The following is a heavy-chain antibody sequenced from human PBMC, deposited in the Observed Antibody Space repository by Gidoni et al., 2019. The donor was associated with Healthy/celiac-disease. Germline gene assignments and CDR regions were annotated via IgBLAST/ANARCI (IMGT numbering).Heavy chain of an antibody. D-gene: IGHD4-17*01. CDR2: IYSGGST. CDR3: ARTIDDYGDYGRYFDL. J-gene: IGHJ2*01. Sequence: VLLVETGGGLIQPGGSVRLSCAASGFTVSSNYLSWVRKAPGQGLELVSVIYSGGSTYYADSVKGRFTISRDNSKNTLYLQMNSLRAEDTAVYYCARTIDDYGDYGRYFDLWGRGTLVTVSA. CDR1: GFTVSSNY. V-gene: IGHV3-53*02.